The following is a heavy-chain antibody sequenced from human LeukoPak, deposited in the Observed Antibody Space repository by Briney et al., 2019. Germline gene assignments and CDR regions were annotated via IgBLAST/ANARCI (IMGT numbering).Heavy chain of an antibody. D-gene: IGHD5-24*01. J-gene: IGHJ4*02. V-gene: IGHV4-59*01. Sequence: SETLSLTCTVSGGSISTYYWSWIRQPPGKGLEWIGYIYYSGSTNYNPSLKRRVTISVDTSKNQFSLKLSSVTAADTAVYYCARDKWGDGFNFDYWGQGTLVTVSS. CDR1: GGSISTYY. CDR2: IYYSGST. CDR3: ARDKWGDGFNFDY.